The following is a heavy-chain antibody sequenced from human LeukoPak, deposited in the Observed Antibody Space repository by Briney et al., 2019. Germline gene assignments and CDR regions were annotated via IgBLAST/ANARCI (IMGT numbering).Heavy chain of an antibody. D-gene: IGHD2-2*01. CDR2: IYPGYSDP. CDR1: GYRLTSYW. CDR3: ARRKGCSSTSCPPDY. Sequence: GESLKISCKCPGYRLTSYWIGWVRPMPRKGLEWMGIIYPGYSDPRYSPSLQGQVTMSADKSINTAYLQWSSQKASDTAMYYCARRKGCSSTSCPPDYWGQGTLVTVSS. V-gene: IGHV5-51*01. J-gene: IGHJ4*02.